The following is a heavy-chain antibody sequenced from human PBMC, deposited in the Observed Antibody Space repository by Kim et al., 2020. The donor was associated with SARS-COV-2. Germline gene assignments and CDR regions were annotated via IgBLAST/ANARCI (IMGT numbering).Heavy chain of an antibody. V-gene: IGHV4-39*01. D-gene: IGHD6-13*01. Sequence: LKSRVTISVDTSKNQFSLKLSSVTAADTAVYYCARSYSSSWYYYYGMDVWGQGTTVTVSS. J-gene: IGHJ6*02. CDR3: ARSYSSSWYYYYGMDV.